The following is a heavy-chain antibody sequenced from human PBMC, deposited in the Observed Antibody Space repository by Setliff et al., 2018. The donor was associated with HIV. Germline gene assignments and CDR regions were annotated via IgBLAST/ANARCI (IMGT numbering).Heavy chain of an antibody. CDR1: GYTFTAYY. Sequence: ASVKVSCKTSGYTFTAYYIYWVRQAPGHGLELMGRIHPNTGSTNYLQEFQGRVTITRDMSITTVYMALTELTSDATAVYYCAKQGYSGYLSAFDVWGQGTMFTVSS. D-gene: IGHD3-22*01. CDR2: IHPNTGST. V-gene: IGHV1-2*06. CDR3: AKQGYSGYLSAFDV. J-gene: IGHJ3*01.